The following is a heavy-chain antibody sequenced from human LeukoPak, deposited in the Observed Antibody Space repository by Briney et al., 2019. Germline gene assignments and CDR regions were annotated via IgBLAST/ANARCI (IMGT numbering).Heavy chain of an antibody. CDR2: IYYSGST. CDR1: GGSLSSYY. J-gene: IGHJ4*02. D-gene: IGHD6-19*01. CDR3: ARVGGWSTFDY. V-gene: IGHV4-59*01. Sequence: PSETLSLTCTVSGGSLSSYYCSWIRQPPGKGLEWIGYIYYSGSTNYNPSLRSRVTISVDTSKNQFSLKLSSVTAADTAVYYCARVGGWSTFDYWGQGTLVTVSS.